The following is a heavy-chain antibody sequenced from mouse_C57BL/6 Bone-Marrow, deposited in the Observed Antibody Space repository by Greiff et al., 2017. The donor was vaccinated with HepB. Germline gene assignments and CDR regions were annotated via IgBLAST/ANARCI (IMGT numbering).Heavy chain of an antibody. D-gene: IGHD1-1*01. CDR3: TTLITTVVAPFAY. V-gene: IGHV14-4*01. Sequence: VQLQQSGAELVRPGASVKLSCTASGFNIKDDYMHWVKQRPEQGLEWIGWIDPENGDTEYASKFQGKATITADTSSNTAYLQRSSLTSEDTAVYYCTTLITTVVAPFAYWGQGTLVTVSA. CDR2: IDPENGDT. CDR1: GFNIKDDY. J-gene: IGHJ3*01.